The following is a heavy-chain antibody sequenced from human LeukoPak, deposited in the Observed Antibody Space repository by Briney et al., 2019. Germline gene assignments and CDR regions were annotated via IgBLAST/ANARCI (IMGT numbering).Heavy chain of an antibody. Sequence: GGCLRLSCSASGSTFSNYAIHWVRPAPGKGLEYVSTFNTDRANTYYADSVKGRFPVSRDNPQSTLLSQNGSLRTEDTAVYHCVKSKGHGEVCDIWAQGTRVTVFS. CDR3: VKSKGHGEVCDI. CDR2: FNTDRANT. D-gene: IGHD3-10*01. J-gene: IGHJ3*02. CDR1: GSTFSNYA. V-gene: IGHV3-64*05.